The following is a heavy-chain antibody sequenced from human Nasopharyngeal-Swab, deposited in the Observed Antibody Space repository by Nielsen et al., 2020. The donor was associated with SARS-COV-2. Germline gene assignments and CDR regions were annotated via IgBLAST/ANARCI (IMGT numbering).Heavy chain of an antibody. CDR3: ARVGHDSRGPAD. CDR2: IYTSGST. V-gene: IGHV4-61*02. CDR1: GGSISSGSYY. Sequence: SETLSLTCTVSGGSISSGSYYWSWIRPPAGKGLEWIGRIYTSGSTNYNPSLKSRVTISVDTSTNQFSLKLSSVTAADTAVYYCARVGHDSRGPADWGQGTLVTVSS. J-gene: IGHJ4*02. D-gene: IGHD3-22*01.